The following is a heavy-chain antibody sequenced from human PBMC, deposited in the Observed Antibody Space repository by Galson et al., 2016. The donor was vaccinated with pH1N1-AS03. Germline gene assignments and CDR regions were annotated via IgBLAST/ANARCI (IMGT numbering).Heavy chain of an antibody. CDR1: GFTFSDYY. CDR2: ISNLGSPI. CDR3: ARRGWTNDAFDI. D-gene: IGHD6-19*01. J-gene: IGHJ3*02. V-gene: IGHV3-11*01. Sequence: SCAASGFTFSDYYMGWIRQAPGKGLEWVSYISNLGSPIYYSDSVKGRFTISRDNTEGSLFLQMDSLRAEDTAVYYCARRGWTNDAFDIWGPGTMVTVSS.